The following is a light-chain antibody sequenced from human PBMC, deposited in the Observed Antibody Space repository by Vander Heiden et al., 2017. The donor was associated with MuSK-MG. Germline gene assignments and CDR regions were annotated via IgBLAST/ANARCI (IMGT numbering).Light chain of an antibody. CDR1: QNIGNY. CDR2: AAT. CDR3: QQCDNKPHT. J-gene: IGKJ4*01. V-gene: IGKV1-39*01. Sequence: IQITQSPSSLSASVGDRVTIICRATQNIGNYLNWYQQKGGKTPQLLIYAATRSQSGVPSRFSGSGSATEFTLSISMLQREDLATYYCQQCDNKPHTFGGWTKVESK.